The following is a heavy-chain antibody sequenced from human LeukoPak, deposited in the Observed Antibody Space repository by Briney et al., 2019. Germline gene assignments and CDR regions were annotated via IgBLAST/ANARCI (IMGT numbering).Heavy chain of an antibody. Sequence: SETLSLTCTVSGGSISNGDYYWSWIRQPPGKGLEWIGYIYYSGSTYYNPSLKSRVTISVDTSKNQFSLKLSSVTAADTAVYYCARDGYDSSGYAYWGQGTLVTVSS. CDR1: GGSISNGDYY. D-gene: IGHD3-22*01. CDR3: ARDGYDSSGYAY. J-gene: IGHJ4*02. CDR2: IYYSGST. V-gene: IGHV4-30-4*01.